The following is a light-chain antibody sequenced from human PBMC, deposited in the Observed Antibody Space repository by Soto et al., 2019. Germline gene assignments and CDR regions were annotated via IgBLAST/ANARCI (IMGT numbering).Light chain of an antibody. CDR2: DVS. J-gene: IGLJ2*01. Sequence: QSALTQPASVSGSPGQSITISCTGTRSDVAGYNYVSWYQQHPGKAPKLMIYDVSDRPSGVSNRFSGSKSGNTASLTISGLQAEDEADYYCSSYTSTNPPVVFGAGTKLTVL. V-gene: IGLV2-14*03. CDR1: RSDVAGYNY. CDR3: SSYTSTNPPVV.